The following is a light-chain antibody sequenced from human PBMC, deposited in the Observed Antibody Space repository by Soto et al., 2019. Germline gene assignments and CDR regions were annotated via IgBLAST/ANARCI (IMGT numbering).Light chain of an antibody. Sequence: QSLLTQPPSASGTPGQTVTMSCSGTSSNIGSNAVNWFQHLPGTAPKLLIYSNRQRPSGVPDRFSASRSGTSASLAISGLQPDDEADYYCTTWDDSSNGRVFGGGTKLTVL. CDR3: TTWDDSSNGRV. CDR1: SSNIGSNA. V-gene: IGLV1-44*01. CDR2: SNR. J-gene: IGLJ3*02.